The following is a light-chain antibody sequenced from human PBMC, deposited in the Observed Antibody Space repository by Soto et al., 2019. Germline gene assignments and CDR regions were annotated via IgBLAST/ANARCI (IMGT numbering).Light chain of an antibody. CDR3: TSWTSTSTYV. V-gene: IGLV2-14*03. Sequence: QSALTQDASVSGSPGQSITISCTGTSSDVGGYNYVSWYQQHLGKAPKLMIYDVFTRPSGVSNRFSGSKSGNTASLTISALQAEDEADYYCTSWTSTSTYVFGSGTKVTVL. J-gene: IGLJ1*01. CDR1: SSDVGGYNY. CDR2: DVF.